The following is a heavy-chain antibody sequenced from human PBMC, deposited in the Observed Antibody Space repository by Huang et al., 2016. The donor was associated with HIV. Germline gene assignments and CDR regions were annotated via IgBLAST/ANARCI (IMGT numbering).Heavy chain of an antibody. V-gene: IGHV4-39*01. CDR1: GDFISSTNYY. D-gene: IGHD6-13*01. J-gene: IGHJ4*02. CDR3: ASQHIGAAATWF. CDR2: VYQSGRT. Sequence: QLQLQESGPGQVKPSETLSLTCTVSGDFISSTNYYWGWIRQSPGKGLGWVGSVYQSGRTNYNPSLKSGVTLSVDTSRNQFSLRLNSVTAADTAVYYCASQHIGAAATWFWGRGTQVAVSS.